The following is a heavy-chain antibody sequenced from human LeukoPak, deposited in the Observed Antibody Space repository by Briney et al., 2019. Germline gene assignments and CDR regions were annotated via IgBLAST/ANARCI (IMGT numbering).Heavy chain of an antibody. Sequence: SETLSLTCAVYGGSFSGYYWSWIRQPPGKGLEWIGEINHSGSTNYNPSLKSRVTISVDTSKNQFSLKLSSVTAADTAVYYCARLRGPHTRYGGRYYFDYWGQGTLVTVSS. CDR2: INHSGST. CDR3: ARLRGPHTRYGGRYYFDY. J-gene: IGHJ4*02. V-gene: IGHV4-34*01. CDR1: GGSFSGYY. D-gene: IGHD4-23*01.